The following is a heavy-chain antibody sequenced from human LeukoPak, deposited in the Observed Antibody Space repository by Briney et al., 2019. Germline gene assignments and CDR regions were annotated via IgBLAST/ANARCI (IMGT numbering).Heavy chain of an antibody. D-gene: IGHD5-18*01. CDR3: AKDLDTAYYFDY. V-gene: IGHV3-30*18. CDR1: GFTFSSYG. J-gene: IGHJ4*02. Sequence: GGSLRLSCAASGFTFSSYGMHLVRQAPGKGLEWVAVISYDGSNKYYADSVKGRFTISRDNSKNTLYLQMNSLRAEDTAVYYCAKDLDTAYYFDYWGQGTLVTVSS. CDR2: ISYDGSNK.